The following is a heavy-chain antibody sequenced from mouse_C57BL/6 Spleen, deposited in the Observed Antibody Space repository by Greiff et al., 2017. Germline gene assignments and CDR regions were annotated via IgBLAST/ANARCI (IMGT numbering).Heavy chain of an antibody. Sequence: ESGAELVRPGASVTLSCKASGYTFTDYEMHWVKQTPVHGLEWIGAIDPETGGTAYNQKFKGKAILTADKSSSTAYMELRSLTSEDSAVYYCTTWVDYWGQGTTLTVSS. V-gene: IGHV1-15*01. CDR2: IDPETGGT. CDR1: GYTFTDYE. J-gene: IGHJ2*01. CDR3: TTWVDY. D-gene: IGHD4-1*01.